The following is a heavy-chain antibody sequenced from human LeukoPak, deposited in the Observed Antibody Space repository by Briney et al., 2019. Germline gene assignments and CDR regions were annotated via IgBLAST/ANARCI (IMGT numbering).Heavy chain of an antibody. V-gene: IGHV4-59*01. J-gene: IGHJ4*02. CDR2: IYDSGST. Sequence: KPSETLSLTCTVSGGSISSYYWSWIRQPPRKGLEWIGYIYDSGSTNYNPSLKSRVTISVDTSKDQFSLKLSSVTAADTAVYYCAGAAYDSSGYYLPRMYYFDYWGQGTLGTVSS. CDR3: AGAAYDSSGYYLPRMYYFDY. D-gene: IGHD3-22*01. CDR1: GGSISSYY.